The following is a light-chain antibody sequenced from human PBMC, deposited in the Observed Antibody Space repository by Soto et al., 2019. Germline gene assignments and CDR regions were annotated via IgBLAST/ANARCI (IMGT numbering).Light chain of an antibody. CDR3: AAWDDSLYGVV. J-gene: IGLJ2*01. V-gene: IGLV1-44*01. CDR2: SNN. CDR1: SSNIGTKT. Sequence: QPVLTQPPSASGTPGQRVTISCSGSSSNIGTKTVNWYQQLPGTAPKLLIYSNNQRPSGVPDRFSGSKSGTSASLAITGLQSEDEGDFYCAAWDDSLYGVVFGGGTKLTVL.